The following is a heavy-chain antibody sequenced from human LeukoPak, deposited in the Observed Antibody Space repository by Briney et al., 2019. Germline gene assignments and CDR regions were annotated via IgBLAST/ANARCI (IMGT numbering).Heavy chain of an antibody. CDR3: AREQAHYDILTGYRLGVFDY. CDR2: IYTSGST. Sequence: SETLSLTCTVSGGSISSYYRSCIRKPAGKGLEWIGRIYTSGSTNYNPSLKSRVTMSVDTSKNQFSLKLSSVTAADTAVYYCAREQAHYDILTGYRLGVFDYWGQGTLVTVSS. J-gene: IGHJ4*02. D-gene: IGHD3-9*01. V-gene: IGHV4-4*07. CDR1: GGSISSYY.